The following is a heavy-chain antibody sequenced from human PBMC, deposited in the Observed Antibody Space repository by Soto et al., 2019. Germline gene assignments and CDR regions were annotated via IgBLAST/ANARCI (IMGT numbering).Heavy chain of an antibody. Sequence: QVQLQESGPGLVKPSETLSLTCTVSGGSISSYYWSWIRQPPGTGLEWIGYIYYSGSTNYNPSLKNRVTISVDTSKNQFSLKLSSVTAADTAVYYCATGAFAQSHAFDIWGQGTMVTVSS. CDR1: GGSISSYY. CDR3: ATGAFAQSHAFDI. CDR2: IYYSGST. D-gene: IGHD1-26*01. J-gene: IGHJ3*02. V-gene: IGHV4-59*01.